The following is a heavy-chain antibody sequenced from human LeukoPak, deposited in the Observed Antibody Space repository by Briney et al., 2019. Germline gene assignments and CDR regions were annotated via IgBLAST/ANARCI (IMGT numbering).Heavy chain of an antibody. CDR2: FDPEDDEK. Sequence: ASVKVSCKLSGDTLTELSMHWVRHSPTKGLEWMGSFDPEDDEKIYALNFQGRLTMTEDTSTNTAYMELTSLRSEDTAVYLCATTLVGVAHLHYWGQGTLVTVSS. V-gene: IGHV1-24*01. CDR1: GDTLTELS. CDR3: ATTLVGVAHLHY. J-gene: IGHJ4*02. D-gene: IGHD1-26*01.